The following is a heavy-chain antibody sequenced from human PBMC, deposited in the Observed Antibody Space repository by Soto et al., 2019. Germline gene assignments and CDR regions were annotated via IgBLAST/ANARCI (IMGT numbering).Heavy chain of an antibody. CDR3: ARDRGAVDGTRYYYGMDV. J-gene: IGHJ6*02. CDR2: IWYDGTNK. Sequence: QVQLVESGGGVVQPGRSLRLSCAASGFTFSSYGMHWVRQAPGKGLEWVAVIWYDGTNKYYADSVKGRFTISSDNSKNTLDQQTNSLKAENTAVYDCARDRGAVDGTRYYYGMDVWGQGTTVTVSS. V-gene: IGHV3-33*01. CDR1: GFTFSSYG. D-gene: IGHD6-13*01.